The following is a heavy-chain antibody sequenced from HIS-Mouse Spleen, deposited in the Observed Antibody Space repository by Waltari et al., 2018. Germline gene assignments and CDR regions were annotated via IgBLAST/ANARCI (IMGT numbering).Heavy chain of an antibody. CDR3: ARDTVIAARSYGMDV. Sequence: EVQLVESGGGLIQPGGSLRLSCAASGFTVSSNYMSWVRQAPGKGLGGGSVIYSGGSTYYADSVKGRFTISRDNSKNTLYLQMNSLRAEDTAVYYCARDTVIAARSYGMDVWGQGTTVTVSS. J-gene: IGHJ6*02. D-gene: IGHD6-6*01. CDR1: GFTVSSNY. CDR2: IYSGGST. V-gene: IGHV3-53*01.